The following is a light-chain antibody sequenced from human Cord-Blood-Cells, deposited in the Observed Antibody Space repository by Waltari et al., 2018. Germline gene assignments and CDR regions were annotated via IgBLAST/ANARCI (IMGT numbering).Light chain of an antibody. J-gene: IGLJ2*01. CDR1: KLGSKS. V-gene: IGLV3-21*04. Sequence: SSVLPQPPPSSVPPGKTGRLPCGGHKLGSKSVHWYQQKPGQAPVPVIYYDCDRPSGIPERFSGSNSGNTATLTISRVEAGDEADYYCQVWDSSSDHVVFGGGTKLTVL. CDR2: YDC. CDR3: QVWDSSSDHVV.